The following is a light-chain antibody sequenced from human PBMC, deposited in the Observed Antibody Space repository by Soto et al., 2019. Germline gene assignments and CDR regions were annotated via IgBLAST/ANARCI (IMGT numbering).Light chain of an antibody. CDR3: DTWDSSLSAVV. Sequence: QSVLTQPPSVSAAPGQTVTISCSGSSSNIGDHYISWYQHLPGTAPKLLIYDNNRRPSGIPDRFSGSKSGTSATLGITGLQTGDEADYYCDTWDSSLSAVVFGGGTKLTVL. V-gene: IGLV1-51*01. J-gene: IGLJ2*01. CDR1: SSNIGDHY. CDR2: DNN.